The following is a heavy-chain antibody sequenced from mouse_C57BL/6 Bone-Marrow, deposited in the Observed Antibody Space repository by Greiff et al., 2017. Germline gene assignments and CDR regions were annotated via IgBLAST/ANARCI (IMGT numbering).Heavy chain of an antibody. J-gene: IGHJ3*01. V-gene: IGHV5-15*01. CDR1: GFTFSDYG. Sequence: EVPGVESGGGLVQPGGSLKLSCAASGFTFSDYGMAWVRQAPRKGPEWVAFISNFAYSIYYADTVTGRFTISRENAKNTLYLEMSSLRSEDTAMYYCARYAYYSNYGFAYWGQGTLVTVSA. CDR2: ISNFAYSI. CDR3: ARYAYYSNYGFAY. D-gene: IGHD2-5*01.